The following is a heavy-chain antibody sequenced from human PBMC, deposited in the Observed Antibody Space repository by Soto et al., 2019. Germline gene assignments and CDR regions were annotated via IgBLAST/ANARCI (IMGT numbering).Heavy chain of an antibody. J-gene: IGHJ6*03. V-gene: IGHV3-74*01. CDR1: GFTFSIYW. CDR2: IISDGSST. CDR3: ATGLSTRGFYMDA. Sequence: GGSLRLSCVASGFTFSIYWMHWVRQAPGKGLVWVSRIISDGSSTSYADSVKGRFTISRDNAKNTLYLQMNSLRAEDTAVYYCATGLSTRGFYMDAWGKGTTVTVSS. D-gene: IGHD1-26*01.